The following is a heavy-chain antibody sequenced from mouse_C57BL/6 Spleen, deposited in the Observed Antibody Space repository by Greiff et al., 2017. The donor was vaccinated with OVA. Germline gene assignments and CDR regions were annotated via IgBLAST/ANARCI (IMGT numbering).Heavy chain of an antibody. J-gene: IGHJ1*03. D-gene: IGHD1-1*01. CDR3: ASPYYYGTRYFDV. V-gene: IGHV1-52*01. Sequence: QVQLQQPGAELVRPGSSVKLSCKASGYTFTSYWMHWVKQRPIQGLEWIGNIDPSDSETHYNQKFKDKATLTVDKSSSTAYMQLSSLTSEDSAVYYCASPYYYGTRYFDVWGTGTTVTVSS. CDR2: IDPSDSET. CDR1: GYTFTSYW.